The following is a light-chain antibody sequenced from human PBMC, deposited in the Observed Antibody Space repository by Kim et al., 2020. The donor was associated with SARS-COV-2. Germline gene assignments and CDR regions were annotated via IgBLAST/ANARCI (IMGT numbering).Light chain of an antibody. V-gene: IGLV3-9*01. J-gene: IGLJ3*02. Sequence: SLALGQTARITCGGNNIVSKNVHGYQQKPGQAPVLVIYRDSNRPSGIPERFSGSNSGNTATLTISRAQAGDEADYYCQVWDSRWVFGGGTQLTVL. CDR3: QVWDSRWV. CDR2: RDS. CDR1: NIVSKN.